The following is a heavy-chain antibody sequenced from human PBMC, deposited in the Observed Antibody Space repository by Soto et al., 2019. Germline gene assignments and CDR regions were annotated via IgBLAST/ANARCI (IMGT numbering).Heavy chain of an antibody. D-gene: IGHD2-21*01. J-gene: IGHJ4*02. Sequence: QVQLQQSGPGLVKPSQTLSLTCAISGDSVSSNSAAWNWIRQSPSRGLEWLGRTYYRSKWYNDYAVSVKSRIXXNXDXFKNQFSLQLNSVTPEDTAVYYCASSGSCGGDCFNYWGQGTLVTVSS. V-gene: IGHV6-1*01. CDR2: TYYRSKWYN. CDR3: ASSGSCGGDCFNY. CDR1: GDSVSSNSAA.